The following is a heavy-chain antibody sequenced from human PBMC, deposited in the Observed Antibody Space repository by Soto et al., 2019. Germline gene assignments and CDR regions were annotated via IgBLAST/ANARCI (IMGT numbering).Heavy chain of an antibody. D-gene: IGHD4-17*01. CDR2: IYYSGST. J-gene: IGHJ4*02. CDR3: ASREMTTAKDYFDY. V-gene: IGHV4-59*08. Sequence: SETLSLTCTVSGGSISSYYWSWIRQPPGKGLEWIGYIYYSGSTNYNPSLKSRVTISVDTSKNQFSLKLSSVTAADTAVYYCASREMTTAKDYFDYWGQGTLVTVSS. CDR1: GGSISSYY.